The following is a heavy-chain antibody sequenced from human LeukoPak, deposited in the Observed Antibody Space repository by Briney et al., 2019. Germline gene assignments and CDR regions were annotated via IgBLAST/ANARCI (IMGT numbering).Heavy chain of an antibody. CDR2: INHSGST. J-gene: IGHJ4*02. V-gene: IGHV4-34*01. D-gene: IGHD3-10*01. Sequence: PSETLSLTCAVYGGSFSGYYWSWIRQPPGKGLEWIGEINHSGSTNYNPSLKSRVTISVDTSKNQFSLKLSSVTAADTAVYYCARHNRHGSGSLDYWGQGTLVTVSS. CDR3: ARHNRHGSGSLDY. CDR1: GGSFSGYY.